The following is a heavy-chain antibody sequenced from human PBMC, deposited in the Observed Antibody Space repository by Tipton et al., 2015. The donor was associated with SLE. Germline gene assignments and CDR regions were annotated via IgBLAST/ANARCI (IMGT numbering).Heavy chain of an antibody. J-gene: IGHJ4*02. D-gene: IGHD3-3*01. CDR2: IYYSGST. CDR1: GGSISSYY. V-gene: IGHV4-59*08. CDR3: AIRGVVTGYFDY. Sequence: TLSLTCTVSGGSISSYYWSWIRQPPGKGLEWIGYIYYSGSTNYNPSLKSRVTISVDTPKNQFSLKLSSVTAADTAVYYCAIRGVVTGYFDYWGQGTLVTVSS.